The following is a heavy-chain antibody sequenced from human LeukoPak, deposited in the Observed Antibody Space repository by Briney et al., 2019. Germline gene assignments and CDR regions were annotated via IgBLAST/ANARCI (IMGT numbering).Heavy chain of an antibody. CDR1: GFTFSSYA. V-gene: IGHV3-23*01. J-gene: IGHJ4*02. Sequence: GGSLRLSCAASGFTFSSYAMSWVRQAPGKGLEWVSAISGSGGSTYYADSVKGRFTISRDNSKNTLYLQMNSLRAEDTAVYYCAKDCSYYDSSGYRDYFDYWGQGTLVTVSS. CDR3: AKDCSYYDSSGYRDYFDY. D-gene: IGHD3-22*01. CDR2: ISGSGGST.